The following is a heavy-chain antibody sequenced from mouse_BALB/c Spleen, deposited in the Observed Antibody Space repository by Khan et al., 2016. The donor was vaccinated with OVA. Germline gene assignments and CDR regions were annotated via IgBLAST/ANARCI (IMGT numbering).Heavy chain of an antibody. Sequence: QVQLKQSGPGLVAPSQSLSITCTVSGFSLTGYGVHWVRQPPGKGLEWLGMIWGDGSTEYNSALKSSLRISKDNFKSQVFLKMNSLQTDYTARYYCARDTRYYAMDYWGQGTSVTVSS. CDR2: IWGDGST. CDR1: GFSLTGYG. CDR3: ARDTRYYAMDY. V-gene: IGHV2-6-7*01. J-gene: IGHJ4*01.